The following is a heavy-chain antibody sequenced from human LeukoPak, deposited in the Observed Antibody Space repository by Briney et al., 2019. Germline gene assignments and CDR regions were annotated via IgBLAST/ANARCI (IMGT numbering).Heavy chain of an antibody. V-gene: IGHV3-21*01. D-gene: IGHD3-9*01. CDR1: GFTFSSYA. Sequence: GRSLRLSCAASGFTFSSYAMHWVRQAPGKGLEWVSSISSSSSYIYYADSVKGRFTISRDNAKNSLYLQMNSLRAEDTAVYYCARDLGYDILTGTTNDYWGQGTLVTVSS. J-gene: IGHJ4*02. CDR2: ISSSSSYI. CDR3: ARDLGYDILTGTTNDY.